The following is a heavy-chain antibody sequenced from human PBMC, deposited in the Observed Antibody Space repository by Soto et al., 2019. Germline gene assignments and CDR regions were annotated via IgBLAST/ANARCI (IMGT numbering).Heavy chain of an antibody. D-gene: IGHD3-9*01. J-gene: IGHJ5*02. CDR1: GGSVTSSTSS. V-gene: IGHV4-39*01. CDR3: ARQPTGYPNWFDA. CDR2: IFYGHGT. Sequence: QVQLQESGPGLVNPSETLSLTCTVSGGSVTSSTSSWAWVRQPPGKGLLWIGTIFYGHGTYYNPSLESRVTISLDTSKIQFSLELTSVTAADTAVYYCARQPTGYPNWFDAWGRGILVIVSS.